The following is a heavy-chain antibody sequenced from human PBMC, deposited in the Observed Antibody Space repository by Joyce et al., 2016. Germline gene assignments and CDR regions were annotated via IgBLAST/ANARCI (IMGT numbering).Heavy chain of an antibody. Sequence: QGQLVESGGGVVQPGRSLRLSCAASGFTFSNYGMHWVRQAPGKGLEWVAVISDDGSNKHYGDAVKGRFTRSRDNSKNTLYLQMNSLRAEDTAVYYCAGGILTGYFDYWGQGTLVTVSS. CDR3: AGGILTGYFDY. V-gene: IGHV3-30*03. CDR2: ISDDGSNK. J-gene: IGHJ4*02. CDR1: GFTFSNYG. D-gene: IGHD3-9*01.